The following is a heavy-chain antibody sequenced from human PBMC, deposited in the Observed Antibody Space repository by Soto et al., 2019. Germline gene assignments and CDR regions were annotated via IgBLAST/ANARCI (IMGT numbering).Heavy chain of an antibody. CDR3: ARHAVTQNWFDP. J-gene: IGHJ5*02. CDR1: GGSINSSSYY. V-gene: IGHV4-39*01. Sequence: QLQLQESGPGLVKPSETLSLTCTVSGGSINSSSYYWGWIRQPPGKGLEWIGSIYYSGSTYYNPSLKSRVTISVDTSKNQFSLKLSSVTAADTAVYYCARHAVTQNWFDPWGQGTLVTVSS. CDR2: IYYSGST. D-gene: IGHD4-17*01.